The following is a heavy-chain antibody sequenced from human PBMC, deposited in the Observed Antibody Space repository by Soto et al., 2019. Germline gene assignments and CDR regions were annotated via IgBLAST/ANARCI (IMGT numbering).Heavy chain of an antibody. CDR3: AQDYYMAV. V-gene: IGHV3-23*01. CDR2: ITTNGDRA. CDR1: GFSYSSYA. Sequence: GGSLRLSCEASGFSYSSYAMSWVRQAPGKGLEWVSSITTNGDRANYADSVRGRFTISRDNSKNTLYLQMNSLRAEDTAVYFCAQDYYMAVWGKGNTVTFSS. J-gene: IGHJ6*03.